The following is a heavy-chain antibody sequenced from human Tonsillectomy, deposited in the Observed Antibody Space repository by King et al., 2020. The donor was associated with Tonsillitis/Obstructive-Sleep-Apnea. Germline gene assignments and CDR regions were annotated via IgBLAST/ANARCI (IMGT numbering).Heavy chain of an antibody. CDR1: GFSLSTSGVG. Sequence: TLKESGPTLVKPTQTLTLTCTFSGFSLSTSGVGVGWIRQPPGKALEWLALIYWDDDKRYSPSLNSRLTITKDTSKNQVVLTMTNMDPVDTATYYCAQTYDFWSGYSFVYWGQGTLVTVSS. CDR3: AQTYDFWSGYSFVY. D-gene: IGHD3-3*01. V-gene: IGHV2-5*02. CDR2: IYWDDDK. J-gene: IGHJ4*02.